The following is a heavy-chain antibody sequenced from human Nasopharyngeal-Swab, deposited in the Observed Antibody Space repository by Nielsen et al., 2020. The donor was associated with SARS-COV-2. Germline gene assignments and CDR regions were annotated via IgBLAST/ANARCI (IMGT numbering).Heavy chain of an antibody. D-gene: IGHD3-3*01. V-gene: IGHV3-21*06. CDR2: ISSSSTYI. Sequence: GGSLRLSCAASGFTFSSYNMNWVRQAPGKGLEWVSSISSSSTYIYYADLVKGRFTISRDSAKSSLYLQMNSLRAEDTAVYYCARDGLDYDFWSAYFMDVWGQGTTVTVSS. CDR1: GFTFSSYN. CDR3: ARDGLDYDFWSAYFMDV. J-gene: IGHJ6*02.